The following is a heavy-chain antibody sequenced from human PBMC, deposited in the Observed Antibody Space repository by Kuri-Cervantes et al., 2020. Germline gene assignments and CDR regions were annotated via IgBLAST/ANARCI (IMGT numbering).Heavy chain of an antibody. CDR2: GRKKSDRYTT. CDR3: ARAGYGKGYDL. V-gene: IGHV3-72*01. Sequence: GESLKISCEVSGFIFSDHGMDWVRQAPGKGLEWVGRGRKKSDRYTTENAASVKGRFAISRDDSKKSLYLQMNSLKNEDTAVYYCARAGYGKGYDLWGPGTLVTVSS. J-gene: IGHJ5*02. D-gene: IGHD5-12*01. CDR1: GFIFSDHG.